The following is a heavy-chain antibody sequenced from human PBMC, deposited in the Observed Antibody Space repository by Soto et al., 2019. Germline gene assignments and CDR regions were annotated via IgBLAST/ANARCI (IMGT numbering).Heavy chain of an antibody. Sequence: QVQLVESGGGVVQPGRSLRLSCAASGFTFSSYAMHWVRQAPGKGLEWVAVISYDGSNKYYADSVKGRFTISRDNSKNTLYLQMNSLRAEDTAVYYCARDSGSYYFHAFDIWGQGTMVTVSS. CDR1: GFTFSSYA. CDR2: ISYDGSNK. D-gene: IGHD1-26*01. CDR3: ARDSGSYYFHAFDI. J-gene: IGHJ3*02. V-gene: IGHV3-30-3*01.